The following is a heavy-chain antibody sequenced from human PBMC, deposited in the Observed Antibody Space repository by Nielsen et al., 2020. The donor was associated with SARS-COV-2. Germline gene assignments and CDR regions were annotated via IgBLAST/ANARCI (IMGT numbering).Heavy chain of an antibody. Sequence: GESLKISCAASGFTFSNYAMSWVRQAPGKGLEWVSVIYSGGSSTYYADSAKGRLTISRDNSKDTLYLQMNSLRAEDTAVYYCAKSRYSYGNYFDYWGQGTLVTVSS. CDR2: IYSGGSST. J-gene: IGHJ4*02. D-gene: IGHD5-18*01. V-gene: IGHV3-23*03. CDR3: AKSRYSYGNYFDY. CDR1: GFTFSNYA.